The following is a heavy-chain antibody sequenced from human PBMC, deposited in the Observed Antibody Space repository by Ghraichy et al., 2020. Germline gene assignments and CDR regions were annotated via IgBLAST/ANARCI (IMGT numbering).Heavy chain of an antibody. CDR1: GDSVSSTSVA. D-gene: IGHD5-12*01. Sequence: SETLSLTCAISGDSVSSTSVAWSWIRQSPSRGLEWLGRTYYRSKWYNDYGASVKSRITINPDTSKNQFSLQLNSVTPEDTAVYYCARSGATAFGYWGQGTLVTVSS. CDR2: TYYRSKWYN. CDR3: ARSGATAFGY. V-gene: IGHV6-1*01. J-gene: IGHJ4*02.